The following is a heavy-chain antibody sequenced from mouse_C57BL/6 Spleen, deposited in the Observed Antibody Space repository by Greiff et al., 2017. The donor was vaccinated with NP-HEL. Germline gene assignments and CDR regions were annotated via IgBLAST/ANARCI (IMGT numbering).Heavy chain of an antibody. CDR2: IYPGSGNT. CDR1: GYTFTDYY. Sequence: LQESGAELVRPGASVKLSCKASGYTFTDYYINWVKQRPGQGLEWIARIYPGSGNTYYNEKFKGKATLTAEKSSSTAYMQLSSLTSEDSAVYVCSREDYYGSRNYAMDYWGQGTSVTVSS. CDR3: SREDYYGSRNYAMDY. D-gene: IGHD1-1*01. J-gene: IGHJ4*01. V-gene: IGHV1-76*01.